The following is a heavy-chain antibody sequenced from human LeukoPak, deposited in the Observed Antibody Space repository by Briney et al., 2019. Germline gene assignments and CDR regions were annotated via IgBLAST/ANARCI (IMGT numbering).Heavy chain of an antibody. V-gene: IGHV3-48*01. CDR3: ASRIEMATINLAFDT. J-gene: IGHJ3*02. D-gene: IGHD5-24*01. Sequence: GGSLRLSCAASGFTFNSYSMNWVRQAPGKGREGVSYISSSSSTIFYADSVKGRFTISRDNAKNSLYLQMKSLRAEDTAVYYCASRIEMATINLAFDTWGQGTMVTVSS. CDR1: GFTFNSYS. CDR2: ISSSSSTI.